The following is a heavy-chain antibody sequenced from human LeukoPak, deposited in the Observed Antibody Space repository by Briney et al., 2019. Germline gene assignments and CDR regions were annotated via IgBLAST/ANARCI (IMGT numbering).Heavy chain of an antibody. CDR3: ARDDYGLGYFQH. J-gene: IGHJ1*01. D-gene: IGHD4-17*01. CDR1: GGTFSSYA. CDR2: NIPIFGTA. V-gene: IGHV1-69*13. Sequence: ASVKVSCKASGGTFSSYAISWVRQAPGQGLEWMGGNIPIFGTANYAQKFQGRVTITADESTSTAYMELSSLRSEDTAVYYCARDDYGLGYFQHWGQGTLVTVSS.